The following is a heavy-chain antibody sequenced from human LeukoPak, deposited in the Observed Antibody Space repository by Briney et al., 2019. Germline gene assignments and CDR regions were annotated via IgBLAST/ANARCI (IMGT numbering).Heavy chain of an antibody. D-gene: IGHD3-22*01. CDR3: ARPPADDSSGYCFEF. CDR2: LYHSGST. J-gene: IGHJ4*02. V-gene: IGHV4-38-2*02. Sequence: SETLSLTCTVSGYSISNAYYWGWIRQPPGKGLEWIGSLYHSGSTYYNPSLKSRVTISVDTSKNQFSLKLSSVTAADTAVYYCARPPADDSSGYCFEFWGQGTLVTVSS. CDR1: GYSISNAYY.